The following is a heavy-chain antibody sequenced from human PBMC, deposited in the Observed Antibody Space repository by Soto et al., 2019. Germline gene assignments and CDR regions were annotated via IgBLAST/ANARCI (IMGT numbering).Heavy chain of an antibody. CDR3: ARAGFGYYDSSGYPYY. Sequence: PGGSLRLSCAASEFTFSSYWMHWVRQAPGKGLVWVSRINSDGSSTSYADSVKGRFTISRDNAKNTLYLQMNSLRAEDTAVYYCARAGFGYYDSSGYPYYWGQGTLVTVSS. CDR2: INSDGSST. D-gene: IGHD3-22*01. J-gene: IGHJ4*02. V-gene: IGHV3-74*01. CDR1: EFTFSSYW.